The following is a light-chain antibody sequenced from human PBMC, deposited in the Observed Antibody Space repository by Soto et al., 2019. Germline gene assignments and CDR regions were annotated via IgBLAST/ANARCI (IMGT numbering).Light chain of an antibody. CDR1: SSDVGAYDF. V-gene: IGLV2-14*01. Sequence: QSALTQPASVSGSPGQSITISCTGTSSDVGAYDFVSWYQHYPGKAPKLVTFDVTHRPPGISDRFSGSKSANTASLTISGLQAEDEADYYCSSYAGSSNVFGTGTKVTVL. J-gene: IGLJ1*01. CDR2: DVT. CDR3: SSYAGSSNV.